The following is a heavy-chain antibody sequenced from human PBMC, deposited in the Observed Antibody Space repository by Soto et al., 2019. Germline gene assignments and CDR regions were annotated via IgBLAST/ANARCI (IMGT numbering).Heavy chain of an antibody. J-gene: IGHJ6*02. V-gene: IGHV3-30*18. Sequence: QVQLVESGGGVVQPGRSLRLSCAASGFTFSSYGMHWVRQAPGKGLEWVAVISYDGSNKYYADSVKGRFTISRDNSKNTLYLQMNSLSGDDTAVYYCAKDATDNWNYYYYYYGMDVWGQGTTVTGSS. D-gene: IGHD1-7*01. CDR2: ISYDGSNK. CDR3: AKDATDNWNYYYYYYGMDV. CDR1: GFTFSSYG.